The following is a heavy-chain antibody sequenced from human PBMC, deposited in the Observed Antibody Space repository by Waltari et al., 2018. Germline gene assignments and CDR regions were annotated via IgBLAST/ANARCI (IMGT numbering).Heavy chain of an antibody. J-gene: IGHJ5*02. V-gene: IGHV1-2*04. D-gene: IGHD4-4*01. CDR3: AKQATDYSSYWFHP. CDR1: GYTFNDYY. Sequence: QVQLVQSGAEVKKPGASVKVSCKASGYTFNDYYTHWVRQAPGQGLEWMGWINPNSGGTKYAQKFQGWVTMTRDTSINTAYLEVSGRGSDDTAVYYCAKQATDYSSYWFHPWGQGTLVTVSS. CDR2: INPNSGGT.